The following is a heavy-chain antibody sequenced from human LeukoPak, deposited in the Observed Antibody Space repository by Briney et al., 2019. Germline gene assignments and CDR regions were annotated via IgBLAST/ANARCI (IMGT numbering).Heavy chain of an antibody. V-gene: IGHV3-21*01. CDR3: AIWGYSYGYSDY. CDR1: GFTFSSYS. CDR2: ISSSSSYI. D-gene: IGHD5-18*01. Sequence: GGSLRLSCAASGFTFSSYSMNWVRQAPGKGLEWVSSISSSSSYIYYADSVKGRLTISRDNAKNSLYLQMNSLRAEDTAVYYCAIWGYSYGYSDYWGQGTLVTVSS. J-gene: IGHJ4*02.